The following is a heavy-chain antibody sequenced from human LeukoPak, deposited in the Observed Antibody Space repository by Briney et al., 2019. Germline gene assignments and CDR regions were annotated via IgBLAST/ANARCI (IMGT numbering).Heavy chain of an antibody. Sequence: PGGSLRLSCAASGFTFSDYYMSWIRQAPGKGLEWVSYISSSGSTIYYADSVKGRFTISRDNAKNSLYLQMNSLRAEDTAVYYCARSMVRGVNLYDYWGQGTLVTVSS. CDR1: GFTFSDYY. J-gene: IGHJ4*02. V-gene: IGHV3-11*01. D-gene: IGHD3-10*01. CDR2: ISSSGSTI. CDR3: ARSMVRGVNLYDY.